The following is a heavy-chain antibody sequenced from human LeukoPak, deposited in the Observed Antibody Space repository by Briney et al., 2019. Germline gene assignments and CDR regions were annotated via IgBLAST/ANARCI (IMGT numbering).Heavy chain of an antibody. Sequence: PGGSLRLSCAASGFTVSSNYMSWVRQAPGKGLEWVSSISSSSSYIYYADSVKGRFTISRDNAKNSLYLQMNSLRDEDTAVYYCAREPMNDYRQDPDAFDIWGQGTMVTVSS. CDR2: ISSSSSYI. CDR3: AREPMNDYRQDPDAFDI. V-gene: IGHV3-21*01. CDR1: GFTVSSNY. J-gene: IGHJ3*02. D-gene: IGHD4-11*01.